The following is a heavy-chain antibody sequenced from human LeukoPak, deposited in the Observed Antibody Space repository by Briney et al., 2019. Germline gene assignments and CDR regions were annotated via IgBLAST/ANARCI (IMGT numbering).Heavy chain of an antibody. D-gene: IGHD5-12*01. Sequence: SETLSLTCTVSGGSISSYYWSWIRQPPGKGLEWIGYIYYSGSTNYNPSLKSRVTISVDTSKNQFSLKLSSVTAADTAVYYCARIGYNGYRFDYWGQGTLVTVSS. CDR1: GGSISSYY. J-gene: IGHJ4*02. CDR3: ARIGYNGYRFDY. V-gene: IGHV4-59*01. CDR2: IYYSGST.